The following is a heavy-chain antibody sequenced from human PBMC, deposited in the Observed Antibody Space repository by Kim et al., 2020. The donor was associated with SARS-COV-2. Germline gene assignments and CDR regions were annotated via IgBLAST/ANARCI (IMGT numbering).Heavy chain of an antibody. CDR1: GYNFSTYW. Sequence: GESLKISCKSFGYNFSTYWIAWVRQMPGTGLEWLGIIYGSASDTRYNPSFQAQVTVSADKSITTAYLHWSSLRFSAPAVFSCARHTGSGSYHVQLEFWGQ. CDR3: ARHTGSGSYHVQLEF. V-gene: IGHV5-51*01. CDR2: IYGSASDT. D-gene: IGHD3-10*01. J-gene: IGHJ4*01.